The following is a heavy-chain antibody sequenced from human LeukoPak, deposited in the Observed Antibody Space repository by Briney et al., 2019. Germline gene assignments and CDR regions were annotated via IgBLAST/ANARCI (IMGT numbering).Heavy chain of an antibody. Sequence: GGSLRPSCAASGFTFSSYAMSWVRQAPGKGLEWASAISGSGGSTYYADSVKGRFTISRDNSKNTLYLQMNSLRAEDTAVYYCAKDYDFWSGYSDYWGQGTLVTVSS. V-gene: IGHV3-23*01. CDR1: GFTFSSYA. D-gene: IGHD3-3*01. CDR2: ISGSGGST. CDR3: AKDYDFWSGYSDY. J-gene: IGHJ4*02.